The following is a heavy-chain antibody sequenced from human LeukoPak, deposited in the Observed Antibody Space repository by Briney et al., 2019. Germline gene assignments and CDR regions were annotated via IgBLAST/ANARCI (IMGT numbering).Heavy chain of an antibody. CDR2: ITVASGNT. CDR1: GYTFITSS. V-gene: IGHV1-3*01. J-gene: IGHJ4*02. CDR3: VGGSLGF. Sequence: ASVKVSCKPLGYTFITSSIYWVRQAPGQRLEWLGWITVASGNTRYSENLQGRVTLTRDTSANTAYMELRNLRSEDTAVYYCVGGSLGFWGQGTLVTVST.